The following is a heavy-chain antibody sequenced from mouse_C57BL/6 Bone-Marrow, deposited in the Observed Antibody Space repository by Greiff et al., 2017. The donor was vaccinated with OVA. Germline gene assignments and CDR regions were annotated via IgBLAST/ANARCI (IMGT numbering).Heavy chain of an antibody. CDR3: ARVYYSNSWFAY. D-gene: IGHD2-5*01. CDR2: IDPSDSYT. Sequence: VQLQQPGAELVMPGASVKLSCKASGYTFTSYWMHWVKQRPGQGLEWIGEIDPSDSYTNYNQKFKGKSTLTVDKSSSTAYMQLSSLTSEDSAVYYCARVYYSNSWFAYWGQGTLVTVSA. V-gene: IGHV1-69*01. CDR1: GYTFTSYW. J-gene: IGHJ3*01.